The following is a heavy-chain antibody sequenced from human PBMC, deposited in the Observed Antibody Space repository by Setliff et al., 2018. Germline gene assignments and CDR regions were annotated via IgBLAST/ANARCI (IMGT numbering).Heavy chain of an antibody. V-gene: IGHV4-38-2*02. Sequence: SETLSLTCAVSGYSISSGYYWGLIRQPPGKGLEWIGSIDHSGSTHYNPSLKSRVTISVDTSKNQFSLKLSSVTAADTAVYYCARDKRQYNFWSGYYGSWGNYFDYWGQGTLVTVSS. D-gene: IGHD3-3*01. CDR3: ARDKRQYNFWSGYYGSWGNYFDY. J-gene: IGHJ4*02. CDR1: GYSISSGYY. CDR2: IDHSGST.